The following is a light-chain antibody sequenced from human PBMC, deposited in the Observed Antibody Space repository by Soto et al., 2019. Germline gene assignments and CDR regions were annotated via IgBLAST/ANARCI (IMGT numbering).Light chain of an antibody. CDR3: QHYNSYSEA. CDR1: QTISSW. CDR2: KAS. Sequence: DKQMTQAQTIEFGSVGDRVKITCRASQTISSWLAWYQQKPGKAPKLLIYKASTLKSGVPSRFSGSGSGTEFTLTISSLQPDDFATYYCQHYNSYSEAFGQGTKVDIK. V-gene: IGKV1-5*03. J-gene: IGKJ1*01.